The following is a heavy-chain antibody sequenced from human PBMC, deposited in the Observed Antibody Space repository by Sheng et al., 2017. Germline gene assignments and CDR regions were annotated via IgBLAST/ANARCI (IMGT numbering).Heavy chain of an antibody. D-gene: IGHD3-16*02. Sequence: QVQLQQWGAGLLKPSETLSLTCAVYGGSFSGYYWSWIRQPPGKGLEWIGEINHSGSTNYNPSLKSRVTISVDTSKNQFSLKLSSVTAADTAVYYCARGPFWGDLYYIWGSYRHFDYWGQGTLVTVSS. CDR2: INHSGST. CDR1: GGSFSGYY. J-gene: IGHJ4*02. CDR3: ARGPFWGDLYYIWGSYRHFDY. V-gene: IGHV4-34*01.